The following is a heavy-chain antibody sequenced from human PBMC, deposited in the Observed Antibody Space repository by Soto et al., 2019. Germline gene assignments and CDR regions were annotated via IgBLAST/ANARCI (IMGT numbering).Heavy chain of an antibody. J-gene: IGHJ3*02. CDR3: ARSITIFGVVIIPISDI. D-gene: IGHD3-3*01. V-gene: IGHV1-18*01. CDR2: ISAYNGNT. Sequence: ASVKVSCKASGYTFTSYGISWVRQAPGQGLEWMGWISAYNGNTNYAQKLQGRVTMTTDTSTSTAYMELRSLRSDDTAVYYCARSITIFGVVIIPISDIWGQGTMVTVSS. CDR1: GYTFTSYG.